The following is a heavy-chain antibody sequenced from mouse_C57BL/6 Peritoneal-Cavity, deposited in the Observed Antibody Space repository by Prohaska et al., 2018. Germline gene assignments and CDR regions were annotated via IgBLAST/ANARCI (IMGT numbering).Heavy chain of an antibody. Sequence: QVQLQQPGAELVRPGSSVKLSCKASGYTFTSYWMHWVKQRPIQGLEWIGNIDPSDSETNYNQKFKDKATLTVDKASSTAYMQLSSLTSEDSAVYYCAREGSNYGFAYWDQGTLVTVSA. J-gene: IGHJ3*01. V-gene: IGHV1-52*01. CDR1: GYTFTSYW. CDR2: IDPSDSET. D-gene: IGHD2-5*01. CDR3: AREGSNYGFAY.